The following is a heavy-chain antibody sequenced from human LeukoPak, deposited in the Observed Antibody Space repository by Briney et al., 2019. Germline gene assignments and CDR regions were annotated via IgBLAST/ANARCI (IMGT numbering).Heavy chain of an antibody. CDR1: GFTFSSYR. Sequence: PGGSLRLSCVGSGFTFSSYRMHWVRQTPGKGLVWVSRIDNDGTSTYHADSVKGRFTISRDNSKNTLYLQMNSLRGEDTGLYFCARHRYNNGNYEWGQGTLVAVSS. CDR3: ARHRYNNGNYE. D-gene: IGHD3-16*01. V-gene: IGHV3-74*01. J-gene: IGHJ4*02. CDR2: IDNDGTST.